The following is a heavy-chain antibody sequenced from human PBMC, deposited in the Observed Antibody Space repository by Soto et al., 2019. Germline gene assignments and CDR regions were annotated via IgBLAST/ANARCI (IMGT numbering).Heavy chain of an antibody. J-gene: IGHJ4*02. V-gene: IGHV3-7*03. CDR1: VGTTSNSS. CDR2: INKDGSQK. CDR3: VRELGLAY. Sequence: GGAVRLSDEACVGTTSNSSLTWDRQAKGKGLVWVANINKDGSQKNYVDSVKGRFTIARDNGQNSLSLQITSPRVEDTAVYYCVRELGLAYWGQGVMVT. D-gene: IGHD7-27*01.